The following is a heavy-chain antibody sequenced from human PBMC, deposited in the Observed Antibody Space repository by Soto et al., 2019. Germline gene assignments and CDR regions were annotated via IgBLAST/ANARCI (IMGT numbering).Heavy chain of an antibody. V-gene: IGHV3-15*01. CDR2: IKSKTDGGTT. J-gene: IGHJ4*02. CDR1: GFTFSNAW. Sequence: GGSLRLSCAASGFTFSNAWMSWVRQAPGKGLEWVGRIKSKTDGGTTDYAAPVKGRFTISRDDSKNTLYLQMNSLKTEDTAVYYCTTDGDYDYVWGSYRLDYWGKGTLVTVSS. D-gene: IGHD3-16*02. CDR3: TTDGDYDYVWGSYRLDY.